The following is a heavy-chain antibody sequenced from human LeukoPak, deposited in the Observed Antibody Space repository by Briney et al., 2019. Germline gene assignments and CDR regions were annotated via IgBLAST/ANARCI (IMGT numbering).Heavy chain of an antibody. D-gene: IGHD3-22*01. CDR3: ARDKYYDSSGYYSRLDY. V-gene: IGHV4-59*01. J-gene: IGHJ4*02. CDR1: GDSISSDY. CDR2: IYYSGST. Sequence: SETLSLTCTVSGDSISSDYWSWIRQPPGKGLEWIGYIYYSGSTNYNPSLKSRATISVDTSKKQFSLKLSSVTAADTAVYYCARDKYYDSSGYYSRLDYWGQGTLVTVSS.